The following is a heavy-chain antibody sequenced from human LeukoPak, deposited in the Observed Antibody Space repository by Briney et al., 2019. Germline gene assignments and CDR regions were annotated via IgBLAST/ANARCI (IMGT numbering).Heavy chain of an antibody. CDR1: GYTFTSYD. J-gene: IGHJ4*02. V-gene: IGHV1-8*01. CDR3: ARVGGSYPFDY. D-gene: IGHD1-26*01. CDR2: MNPNSGNT. Sequence: ASVKVSFKASGYTFTSYDMNWVRQATGQGREWMGWMNPNSGNTGYAQKFQGRVTMTRNTSISTAYMELSSLRSEDTAVYCCARVGGSYPFDYWGQGTLVTVSS.